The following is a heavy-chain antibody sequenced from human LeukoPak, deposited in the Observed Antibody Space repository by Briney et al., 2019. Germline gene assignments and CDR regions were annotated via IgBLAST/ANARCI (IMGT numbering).Heavy chain of an antibody. D-gene: IGHD6-19*01. CDR1: GYTFTSYG. CDR3: ARDAPSVAVAGGPDY. Sequence: GASVMASCKASGYTFTSYGISWVRQAPGQGLEWMGWISVYNGNIHYAQKLQGRVTMTTDTFTSTAYMELRSLTSDDTAIYYCARDAPSVAVAGGPDYWGQGTLVSVSS. V-gene: IGHV1-18*01. J-gene: IGHJ4*02. CDR2: ISVYNGNI.